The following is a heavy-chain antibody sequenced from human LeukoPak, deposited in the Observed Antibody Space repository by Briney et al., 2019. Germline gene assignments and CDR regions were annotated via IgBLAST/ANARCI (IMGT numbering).Heavy chain of an antibody. CDR1: GFTFSSYA. V-gene: IGHV3-23*01. Sequence: GGSLRLSCAASGFTFSSYAMSWVRQAPGKGLEWVSAISGSGGSTYYADSVKGRFTISRDNSKNTLYLQMNSLRAEDTAVYYCAKDEPSGYSHGLRLGAFDIWGQGTMVTVSS. CDR3: AKDEPSGYSHGLRLGAFDI. CDR2: ISGSGGST. J-gene: IGHJ3*02. D-gene: IGHD5-18*01.